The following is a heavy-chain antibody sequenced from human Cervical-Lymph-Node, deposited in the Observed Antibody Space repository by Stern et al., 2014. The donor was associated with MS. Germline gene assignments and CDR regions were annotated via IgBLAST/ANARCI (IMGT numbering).Heavy chain of an antibody. J-gene: IGHJ4*02. D-gene: IGHD3-16*01. CDR3: ARVGTSFYVSPFYFDY. Sequence: SVQGRFTISRDNSKSTVYLHMNSLRPEDTAVYYCARVGTSFYVSPFYFDYWGQGTLVTVSS. V-gene: IGHV3-30*01.